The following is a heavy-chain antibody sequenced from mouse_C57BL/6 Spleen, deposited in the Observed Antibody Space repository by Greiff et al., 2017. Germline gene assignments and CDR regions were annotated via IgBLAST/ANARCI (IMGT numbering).Heavy chain of an antibody. CDR1: GYTFTDYN. CDR3: ARGKNYYYAMDY. CDR2: INPNNGGT. Sequence: VQLKESGPELVKPGASVKIPCKASGYTFTDYNMDWVKQSHGKSLELIGDINPNNGGTIYNQKFKGEATLTVDKSSSTAYMELRSLTSEDTAVYYCARGKNYYYAMDYWGQGTSVTVSS. J-gene: IGHJ4*01. V-gene: IGHV1-18*01.